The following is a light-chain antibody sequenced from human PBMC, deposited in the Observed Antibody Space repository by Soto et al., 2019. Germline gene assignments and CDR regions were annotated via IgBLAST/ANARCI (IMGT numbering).Light chain of an antibody. CDR1: QSVSSSY. V-gene: IGKV3-20*01. Sequence: EIVLTQSPGTLSLSPGERATLSCRASQSVSSSYLAWYQQKPGQAPRLLIYGASSRATGIPDRFSGSGSGRAVILPISRLEPADFSVYYCQQYGSSPPWTFGQGTKVEIK. CDR2: GAS. CDR3: QQYGSSPPWT. J-gene: IGKJ1*01.